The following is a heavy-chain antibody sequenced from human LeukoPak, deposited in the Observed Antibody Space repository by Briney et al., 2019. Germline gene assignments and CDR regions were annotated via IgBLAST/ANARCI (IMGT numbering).Heavy chain of an antibody. CDR1: GFSFSGHW. CDR2: ISPTGSTT. Sequence: GGSLRLSCIASGFSFSGHWMHWARQLPGKGLVWVSRISPTGSTTSYADSVKGRFTVSRDNAKKSLYLQMNSLGVGDTALYYCAKASRTGYYQPFDYWGQGTLVTASS. CDR3: AKASRTGYYQPFDY. V-gene: IGHV3-74*01. D-gene: IGHD3-22*01. J-gene: IGHJ4*02.